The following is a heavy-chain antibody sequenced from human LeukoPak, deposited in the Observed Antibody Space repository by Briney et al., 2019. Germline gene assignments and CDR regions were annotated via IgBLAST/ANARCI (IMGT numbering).Heavy chain of an antibody. Sequence: SETLSLTCTVSGGSISSYYWSWIRQPPGKGLEWIGYIYYSGSTNYNPSLKSRVTISVDTSKNQFSLKLSSVTAADTAVYYCARAGEGRCYDFWSGYYTARYFDYWGQGTLVTVSS. J-gene: IGHJ4*02. D-gene: IGHD3-3*01. CDR3: ARAGEGRCYDFWSGYYTARYFDY. CDR1: GGSISSYY. CDR2: IYYSGST. V-gene: IGHV4-59*01.